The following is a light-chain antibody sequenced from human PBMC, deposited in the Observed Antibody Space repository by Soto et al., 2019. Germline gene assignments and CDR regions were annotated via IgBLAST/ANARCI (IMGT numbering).Light chain of an antibody. J-gene: IGLJ1*01. CDR1: SSDVGTYNY. CDR2: DVN. CDR3: CSYAGSYVYV. Sequence: QSALTQPRSVSGSPGQSVTISCTGTSSDVGTYNYVSWYQHHPGKAPKLMIYDVNKGPSGVPDRFSGSKSGNTASLTISGLQAEDEADYYCCSYAGSYVYVFGTGTKPPS. V-gene: IGLV2-11*01.